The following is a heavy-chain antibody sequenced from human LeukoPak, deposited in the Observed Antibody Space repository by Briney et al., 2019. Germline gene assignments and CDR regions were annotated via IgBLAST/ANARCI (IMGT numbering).Heavy chain of an antibody. CDR1: GGSFSGYY. CDR3: WGDRGGDGDYFDY. J-gene: IGHJ4*02. CDR2: INHSGST. Sequence: SETLSLTCAVYGGSFSGYYWSWIRQPPGKGLEWIGEINHSGSTNYNPHLKRRVTISVDASKNQFALKLRSVLASDAPAVYDWGDRGGDGDYFDYWGQGTLVTVSS. D-gene: IGHD2-21*02. V-gene: IGHV4-34*03.